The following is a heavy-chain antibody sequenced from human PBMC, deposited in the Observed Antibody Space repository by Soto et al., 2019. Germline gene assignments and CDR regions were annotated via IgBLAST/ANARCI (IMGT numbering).Heavy chain of an antibody. CDR2: IIPIFGTA. J-gene: IGHJ3*02. CDR3: ARVLTWLSPKHDAFDI. Sequence: QVQLVQSGAEVKKPGSSVKVSCKASGGTFSSYAISWVRQAPGQGLEWLGGIIPIFGTANYAQKFQGRVTITADESTSTAYRELSSLRSEDTAVYYCARVLTWLSPKHDAFDIWGQGTMVTVSS. D-gene: IGHD3-22*01. CDR1: GGTFSSYA. V-gene: IGHV1-69*01.